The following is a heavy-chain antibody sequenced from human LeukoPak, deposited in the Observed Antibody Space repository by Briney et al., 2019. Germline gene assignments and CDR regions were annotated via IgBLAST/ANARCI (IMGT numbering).Heavy chain of an antibody. CDR3: ARDRSKYCSGGSCYPFDY. CDR2: MNPNSGNT. Sequence: GASVKVSCKASGYTFTSYDINWVRQATGQGLEWMGWMNPNSGNTGYAQKFQGRVTMTRNTSISTAYMELSSLRSEDTAVYYCARDRSKYCSGGSCYPFDYWGQGTLVTVSS. J-gene: IGHJ4*02. V-gene: IGHV1-8*01. D-gene: IGHD2-15*01. CDR1: GYTFTSYD.